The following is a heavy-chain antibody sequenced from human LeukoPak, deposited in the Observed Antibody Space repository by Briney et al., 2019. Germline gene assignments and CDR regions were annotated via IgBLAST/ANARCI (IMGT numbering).Heavy chain of an antibody. CDR2: INHSGST. CDR1: GGSISTSNYY. D-gene: IGHD5-12*01. V-gene: IGHV4-39*07. Sequence: SETLSLTCTVSGGSISTSNYYWSWIRQPPGKGLEWIGEINHSGSTNYNPSLKSRVTISVDTSKNQFSLKLSSVTAADTAVYYCARRRYSGYAGFDYWGQGTLVTVSS. J-gene: IGHJ4*02. CDR3: ARRRYSGYAGFDY.